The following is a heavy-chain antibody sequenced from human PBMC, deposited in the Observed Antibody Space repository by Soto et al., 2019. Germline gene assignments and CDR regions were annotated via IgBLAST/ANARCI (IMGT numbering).Heavy chain of an antibody. CDR2: INRDGSST. CDR1: GFTLSNYW. J-gene: IGHJ6*02. Sequence: EVQLVESGGGLVQPGGSLRLSCAASGFTLSNYWMHWVHQVPGKGLVWVSRINRDGSSTHYADSVKGRFTISRDNAKNTLYLQVNSLRAEDTAVYYCATGSSGWYEYFYGMDVWGQGTTVTVSS. CDR3: ATGSSGWYEYFYGMDV. D-gene: IGHD6-19*01. V-gene: IGHV3-74*01.